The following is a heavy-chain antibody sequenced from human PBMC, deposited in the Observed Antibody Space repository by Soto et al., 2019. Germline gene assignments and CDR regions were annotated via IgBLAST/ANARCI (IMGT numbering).Heavy chain of an antibody. CDR1: GFSLSSYS. J-gene: IGHJ4*02. CDR3: AKGRGGSYYSALDY. Sequence: EVQLLESGGGLVQPGGSPRLSCAASGFSLSSYSTNWVRQAPGKGLEWVSGISDSGGSIYYADSVKGRFTISKDNSENRLFLQMDSLRAEDTAIYYCAKGRGGSYYSALDYWGQGTLVTVSS. D-gene: IGHD2-15*01. V-gene: IGHV3-23*01. CDR2: ISDSGGSI.